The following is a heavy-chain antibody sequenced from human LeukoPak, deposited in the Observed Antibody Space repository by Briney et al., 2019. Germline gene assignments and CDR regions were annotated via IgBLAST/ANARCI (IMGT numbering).Heavy chain of an antibody. D-gene: IGHD5-18*01. CDR1: GYTFTTYY. Sequence: VASVKVSCKASGYTFTTYYIHWVRQAPGQGLEWMGYINPSGGSTSYAQKFQGRVTMTRDTSTSTVYMELSSLRSEDTAVYYCARGERGYSYGFLFDPWGQGTLVTVSS. CDR2: INPSGGST. V-gene: IGHV1-46*01. J-gene: IGHJ5*02. CDR3: ARGERGYSYGFLFDP.